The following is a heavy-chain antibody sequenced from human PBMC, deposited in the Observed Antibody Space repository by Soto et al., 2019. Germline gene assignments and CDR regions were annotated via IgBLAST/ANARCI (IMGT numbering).Heavy chain of an antibody. V-gene: IGHV1-18*01. CDR2: ISAYNGNT. J-gene: IGHJ6*03. CDR1: GYTFTSYG. Sequence: ASVKVSCKASGYTFTSYGISWVQQAPGQGLEWMGWISAYNGNTNYAQKLQGRVTMTTDTSTSTAYMELRSLRSDDTAVYYCARVTEEYSSSDYYYYYMDVWGKGTTVTVSS. CDR3: ARVTEEYSSSDYYYYYMDV. D-gene: IGHD6-6*01.